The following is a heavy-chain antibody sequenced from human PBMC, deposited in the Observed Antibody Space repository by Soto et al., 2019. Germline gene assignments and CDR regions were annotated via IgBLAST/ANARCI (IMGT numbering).Heavy chain of an antibody. D-gene: IGHD6-13*01. J-gene: IGHJ4*02. CDR2: IYTSGST. CDR3: ARGSGLYSSSWYGY. Sequence: KTSETLSLTCTVSGGSISSYYWSWIRQPAGKGLEWIGRIYTSGSTNYNPSLKSRVTMSVDTSKNQFSLKLSSVTAADTAVYYCARGSGLYSSSWYGYWGKGTLVTVSS. CDR1: GGSISSYY. V-gene: IGHV4-4*07.